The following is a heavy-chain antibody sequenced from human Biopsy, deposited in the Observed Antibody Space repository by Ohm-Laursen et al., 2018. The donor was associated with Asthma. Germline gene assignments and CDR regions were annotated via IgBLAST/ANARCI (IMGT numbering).Heavy chain of an antibody. Sequence: SLRLSCSASGFTFSSYSMNWVRQAPRKGLEWVSYISSSSSTIYYADSVKGRFTISRDNAKNSLYLQMNSLRDEDTAVYYCARDYGGNSGYYYGMDVWGQGTTVTVSS. V-gene: IGHV3-48*02. CDR3: ARDYGGNSGYYYGMDV. CDR1: GFTFSSYS. J-gene: IGHJ6*02. D-gene: IGHD4-23*01. CDR2: ISSSSSTI.